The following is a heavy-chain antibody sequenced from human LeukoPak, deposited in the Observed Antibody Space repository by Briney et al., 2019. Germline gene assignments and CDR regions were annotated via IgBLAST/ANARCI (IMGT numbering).Heavy chain of an antibody. D-gene: IGHD2-8*01. Sequence: GGSLRLSCATSGFTFSSYWMSWVRQAPGKGLEWVANIKQDGSEKYYVDSVKGRFTISRDNAKNSLYLQMNSLRAEDTAVYYCARDNGNGDFDYWGQGTLVTVSS. J-gene: IGHJ4*02. CDR3: ARDNGNGDFDY. CDR2: IKQDGSEK. V-gene: IGHV3-7*01. CDR1: GFTFSSYW.